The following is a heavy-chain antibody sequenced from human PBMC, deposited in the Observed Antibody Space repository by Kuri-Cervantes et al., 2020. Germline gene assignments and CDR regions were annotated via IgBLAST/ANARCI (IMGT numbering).Heavy chain of an antibody. Sequence: SVKVSCKASGYTFTGYYMHWVRQAPGQGLEWMGGIIPIFGTANYAQKFQGRVTITADESTSTAYMELSSLRSEDTAVYYCARGDPGSYCSYWGQGTLVTVSS. CDR1: GYTFTGYY. CDR2: IIPIFGTA. J-gene: IGHJ4*02. CDR3: ARGDPGSYCSY. V-gene: IGHV1-69*13. D-gene: IGHD3-10*01.